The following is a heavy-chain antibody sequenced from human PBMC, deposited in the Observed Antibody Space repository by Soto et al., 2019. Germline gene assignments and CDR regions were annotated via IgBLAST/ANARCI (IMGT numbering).Heavy chain of an antibody. Sequence: QVQLQESGPRLVKPSETLSLTCTVSGGSGSGYHWNWVRQPPGKTLEWIGHIYYSVTTNYNPSLKSRITISTDTSKNQFSLKMNSVTAAETAVYYCARGQTNLWYFDHWGEGPLVTVSS. V-gene: IGHV4-59*02. CDR1: GGSGSGYH. CDR3: ARGQTNLWYFDH. CDR2: IYYSVTT. J-gene: IGHJ4*02.